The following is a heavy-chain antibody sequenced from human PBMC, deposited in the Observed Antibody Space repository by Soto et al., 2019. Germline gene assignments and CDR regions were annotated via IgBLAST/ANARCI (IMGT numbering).Heavy chain of an antibody. D-gene: IGHD2-2*01. CDR3: ARTAEEGYCSSTSCYPNGDFDY. J-gene: IGHJ4*02. V-gene: IGHV3-21*01. CDR2: ISSSSSYI. Sequence: GGSLRLSCAASGFTFSSYSMNWVRQAPGKGLEWVSSISSSSSYIYYADSVKGRFTISRDNAKNSLYLQMNSLGAEDTAVYYCARTAEEGYCSSTSCYPNGDFDYWGQGTLVTVSS. CDR1: GFTFSSYS.